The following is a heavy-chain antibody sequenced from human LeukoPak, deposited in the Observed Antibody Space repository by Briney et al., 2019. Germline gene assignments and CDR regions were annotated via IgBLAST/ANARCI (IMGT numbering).Heavy chain of an antibody. CDR3: ATSIAALYYFDY. CDR1: GFTFSSYA. J-gene: IGHJ4*02. D-gene: IGHD6-6*01. CDR2: ISYDGSNK. V-gene: IGHV3-30-3*01. Sequence: HAGGSLRLSCAASGFTFSSYAMHWVRQAPGKGLEWVAVISYDGSNKYYADSVKGRFTISRDNSKNTLYLQMNSLRAEDTAVYYCATSIAALYYFDYWGQGTLVTVSS.